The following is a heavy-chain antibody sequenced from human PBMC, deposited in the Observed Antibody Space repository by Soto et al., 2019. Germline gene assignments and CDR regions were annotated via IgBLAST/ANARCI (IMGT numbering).Heavy chain of an antibody. Sequence: QVQLVESGGGVVQPGRSLRLSCAASGFTFSSYGMHWVRQAPGKGLEWVAVIWYDGSNKYYADSVKGRFTISRDNSKNTLYLQMNSLRAEDTAVYYCARDGMENHPFDYWGQGTLVTVSS. CDR1: GFTFSSYG. CDR2: IWYDGSNK. J-gene: IGHJ4*02. CDR3: ARDGMENHPFDY. V-gene: IGHV3-33*01. D-gene: IGHD1-20*01.